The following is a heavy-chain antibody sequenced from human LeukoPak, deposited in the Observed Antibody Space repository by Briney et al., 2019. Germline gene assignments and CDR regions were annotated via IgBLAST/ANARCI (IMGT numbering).Heavy chain of an antibody. CDR1: GFTFSSYE. V-gene: IGHV3-48*03. CDR3: AREWLLCMDV. CDR2: ISSSGSTI. D-gene: IGHD6-19*01. J-gene: IGHJ6*02. Sequence: PGGSLRLSCAASGFTFSSYEMNWVRQAPGEGLEWVSYISSSGSTIYYADSVKGRFTISRDNAKNSLYLQMNSLRAEDTAVYYCAREWLLCMDVWGQGTTVTVSS.